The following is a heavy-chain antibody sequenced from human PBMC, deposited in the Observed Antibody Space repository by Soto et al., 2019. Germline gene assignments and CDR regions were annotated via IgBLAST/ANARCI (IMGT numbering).Heavy chain of an antibody. CDR3: ARRERYYGSPGWLDP. V-gene: IGHV4-39*01. Sequence: SETLSLTCSVSGGSISSFTYYWGWIRQPPGKGLEWIGTVYYNENTYYNPSLKSRVTITVDTAKNQFSLNLRSVTAADTAMYFCARRERYYGSPGWLDPWGQGTLVTVSS. D-gene: IGHD3-10*01. CDR2: VYYNENT. J-gene: IGHJ5*02. CDR1: GGSISSFTYY.